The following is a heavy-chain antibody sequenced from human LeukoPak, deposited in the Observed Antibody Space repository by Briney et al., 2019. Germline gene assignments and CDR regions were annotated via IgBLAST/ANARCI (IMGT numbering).Heavy chain of an antibody. D-gene: IGHD3-22*01. CDR2: ISYDGSNK. V-gene: IGHV3-30*18. CDR3: AKEPYYYDSSGYYPY. Sequence: GGSLRLSCAASGFTFSSYGMHWVRQAPGKGLEWVAVISYDGSNKYYADSVKGRFTISRDNSKNTLYLQMNSLRAEDTAVYYCAKEPYYYDSSGYYPYWGQGTLVTVSS. J-gene: IGHJ4*02. CDR1: GFTFSSYG.